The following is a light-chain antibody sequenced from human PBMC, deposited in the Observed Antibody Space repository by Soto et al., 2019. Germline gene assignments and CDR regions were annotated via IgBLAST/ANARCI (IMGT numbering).Light chain of an antibody. Sequence: QSVLTQPPSASGTPGQRVTVSCSGSSSNIASNTVNWYQQLPGTAPKLLIYSNDQRPSGVPDRFSASKSGTSASLAISGLQSEDEADYYCASWDDSLNGHVFGTGTNSPS. V-gene: IGLV1-44*01. J-gene: IGLJ1*01. CDR1: SSNIASNT. CDR2: SND. CDR3: ASWDDSLNGHV.